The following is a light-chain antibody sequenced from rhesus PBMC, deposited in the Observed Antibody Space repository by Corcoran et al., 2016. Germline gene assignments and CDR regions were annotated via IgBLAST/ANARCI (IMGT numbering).Light chain of an antibody. CDR3: QQGNSNPLT. J-gene: IGKJ4*01. Sequence: DIQMSQSPSSLSASVGDRVTITCRASQGISSYLNWYQQKPGKAPKLRLYYAHRLASGVPSRLSGSGSVTEFTLTISSLQPEDFATYYCQQGNSNPLTFGGGTKVELK. CDR2: YAH. V-gene: IGKV1-32*02. CDR1: QGISSY.